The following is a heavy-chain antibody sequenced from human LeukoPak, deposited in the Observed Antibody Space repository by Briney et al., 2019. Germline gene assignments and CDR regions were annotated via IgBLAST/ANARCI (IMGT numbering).Heavy chain of an antibody. Sequence: ASVKVSCKASGNTFSGYYMHWVRQAPGQGLEWMGWINPNSGGTNYAQKFQGRVTLTRDMSTSTAYVELTRLTSDDTAVYYCARPYDYKYFDYWGQGTLVTVSS. D-gene: IGHD4-11*01. CDR1: GNTFSGYY. CDR3: ARPYDYKYFDY. CDR2: INPNSGGT. V-gene: IGHV1-2*02. J-gene: IGHJ4*02.